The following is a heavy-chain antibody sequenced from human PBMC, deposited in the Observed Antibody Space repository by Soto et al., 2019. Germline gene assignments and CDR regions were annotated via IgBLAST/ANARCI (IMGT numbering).Heavy chain of an antibody. V-gene: IGHV3-30-3*01. Sequence: QVQLVESGGGVVQPGRSLRLSCAASGFTFSSYAMHWVRQAPGKGLEWVAVISYDGSNKYYADSVKGRFTISRDNSKNTLYLQMNSLRAEDTAVYYRARSPGWAAMGHGDYWGQGTLVTVSS. CDR1: GFTFSSYA. D-gene: IGHD5-18*01. CDR3: ARSPGWAAMGHGDY. J-gene: IGHJ4*02. CDR2: ISYDGSNK.